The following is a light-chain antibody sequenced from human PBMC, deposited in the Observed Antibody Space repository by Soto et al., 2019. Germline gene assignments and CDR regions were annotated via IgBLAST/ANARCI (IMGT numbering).Light chain of an antibody. CDR3: QVWDASNDLHIL. J-gene: IGLJ2*01. CDR1: NIGSKS. V-gene: IGLV3-21*02. Sequence: SYELTQPLSVSVAPGQTARITWGGKNIGSKSGHWYQQKSGQAHVLVVYDDSDRPSGIPERFSGSNSGNTATLTISRVEAGDEADYYCQVWDASNDLHILFGGGTKVTVL. CDR2: DDS.